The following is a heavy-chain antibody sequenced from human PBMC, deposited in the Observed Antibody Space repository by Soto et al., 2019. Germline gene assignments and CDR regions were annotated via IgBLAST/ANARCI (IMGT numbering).Heavy chain of an antibody. V-gene: IGHV4-59*01. Sequence: SETLSLTCTVSGGSISSYYWSWIRQPPGKGLEWIGYIYYSGSTNYNPSLKSRVTISVDTSKNQFSLKLSSVTAADSVVYYCARVARLFYMDVWGKGTTVTVSS. CDR3: ARVARLFYMDV. J-gene: IGHJ6*03. CDR1: GGSISSYY. D-gene: IGHD2-21*01. CDR2: IYYSGST.